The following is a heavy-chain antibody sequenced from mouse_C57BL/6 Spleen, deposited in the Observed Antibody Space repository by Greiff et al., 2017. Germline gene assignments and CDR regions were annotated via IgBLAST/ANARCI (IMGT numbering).Heavy chain of an antibody. CDR2: IDPNSGGT. D-gene: IGHD1-1*01. CDR3: ARLRDFVTTVVAPDV. CDR1: GYTFTSYW. V-gene: IGHV1-72*01. J-gene: IGHJ1*03. Sequence: VKLQQPGAELVKPGASVKLSCKASGYTFTSYWMHWVKQRPGRGLEWIGRIDPNSGGTKYNEKFKSKATLTVDKPSSTAYMQLSSLTSEDSAVYYCARLRDFVTTVVAPDVWGTGTTVTVSS.